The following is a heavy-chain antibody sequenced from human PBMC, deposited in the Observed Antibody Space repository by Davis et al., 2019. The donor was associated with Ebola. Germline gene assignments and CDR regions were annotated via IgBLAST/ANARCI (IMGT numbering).Heavy chain of an antibody. CDR3: VKGGSWN. CDR2: INGDGSRT. Sequence: PGGSLRLSCTASGFTFSSHWMHWVRQVPGKGLVWVSRINGDGSRTTYADSVKGRFTISRDNAKNTLYLQMNSLRAEDTAVYYCVKGGSWNWGQGTLVSVSS. J-gene: IGHJ4*02. V-gene: IGHV3-74*01. CDR1: GFTFSSHW. D-gene: IGHD1-26*01.